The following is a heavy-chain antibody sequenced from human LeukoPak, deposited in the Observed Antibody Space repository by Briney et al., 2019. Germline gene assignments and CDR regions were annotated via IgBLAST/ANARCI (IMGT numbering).Heavy chain of an antibody. D-gene: IGHD3-16*02. CDR3: ARAYDYVWGSYRYPYYYFDY. CDR1: GASISSSSYY. J-gene: IGHJ4*02. CDR2: INHSGST. V-gene: IGHV4-39*07. Sequence: SETLSLTCTVSGASISSSSYYWGWIRQPPGKGLEWIGEINHSGSTNYNPSLKSRVTISVDTSKNQFSLKLSSVTAADTAVYYCARAYDYVWGSYRYPYYYFDYWGQGTLVTVSS.